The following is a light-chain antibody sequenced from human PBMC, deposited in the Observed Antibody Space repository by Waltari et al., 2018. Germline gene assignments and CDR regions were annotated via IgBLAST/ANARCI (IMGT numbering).Light chain of an antibody. J-gene: IGLJ2*01. CDR3: CSFAGGNNFEVI. V-gene: IGLV2-23*02. Sequence: QSALTQPASVSGSPGQSITISCTGTSSNVETYNLVSWYQHHPGKAPKPLIYEVSKRPAGISNRFSGSTSGNTASLTISGLQAEDESDYYCCSFAGGNNFEVIFGGGTRLTVL. CDR1: SSNVETYNL. CDR2: EVS.